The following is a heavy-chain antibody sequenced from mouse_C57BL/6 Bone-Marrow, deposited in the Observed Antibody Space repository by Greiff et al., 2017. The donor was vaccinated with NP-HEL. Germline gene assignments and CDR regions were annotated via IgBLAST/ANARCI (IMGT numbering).Heavy chain of an antibody. Sequence: QSCKASGYTFTSYWMHWVKQRPIQGLEWIGNIDPSDSETHYNQKFKDKATLTVDKSSSTAYMQLSSLTSEDSAVYYCATFYYDYNYWGQGTTLTVSS. V-gene: IGHV1-52*01. CDR2: IDPSDSET. CDR3: ATFYYDYNY. D-gene: IGHD2-4*01. CDR1: GYTFTSYW. J-gene: IGHJ2*01.